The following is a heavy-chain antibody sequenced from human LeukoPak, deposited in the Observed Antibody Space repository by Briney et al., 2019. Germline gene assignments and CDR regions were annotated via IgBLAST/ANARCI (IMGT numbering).Heavy chain of an antibody. J-gene: IGHJ4*02. CDR1: GYTFTSYG. CDR3: ARGSLYCSSTSCPSN. V-gene: IGHV1-18*01. CDR2: ISAYNGNT. Sequence: ASVKVSCKASGYTFTSYGISWVRQAPGQGLEWMGWISAYNGNTNYAQKLQGRVTMTRNTSISTAYMELSSLRSEDTAVYYCARGSLYCSSTSCPSNWGQGTLVTVSS. D-gene: IGHD2-2*01.